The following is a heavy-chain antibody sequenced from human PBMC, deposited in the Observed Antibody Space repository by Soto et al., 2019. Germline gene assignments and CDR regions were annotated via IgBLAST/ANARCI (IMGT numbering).Heavy chain of an antibody. D-gene: IGHD3-16*01. CDR1: GGTFSSYA. CDR2: IIPIFGTA. Sequence: QVQLVQSGAEVKKPGSSVKVSCKASGGTFSSYAISWVRQAPGQGLEWMGGIIPIFGTANYAQKFKVRVTITADESTSTAYMELSSLRSEDTAVYYCARRVMITPIDGNWFDPWGQGTLVTVSS. J-gene: IGHJ5*02. CDR3: ARRVMITPIDGNWFDP. V-gene: IGHV1-69*01.